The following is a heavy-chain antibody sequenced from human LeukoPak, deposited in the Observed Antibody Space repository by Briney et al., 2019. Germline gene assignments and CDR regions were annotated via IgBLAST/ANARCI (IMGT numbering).Heavy chain of an antibody. J-gene: IGHJ4*02. V-gene: IGHV5-51*01. CDR1: GYIFNTFW. CDR3: ARRVASSSAFVDY. CDR2: IYPGDSHT. Sequence: GESLQISCKGSGYIFNTFWIGWVRQMPGKGLEWMGIIYPGDSHTRYSPSFQGQVTISADKSISTAYLQWNSLKVPDTAMYYCARRVASSSAFVDYWGQGTLVSVSS. D-gene: IGHD6-6*01.